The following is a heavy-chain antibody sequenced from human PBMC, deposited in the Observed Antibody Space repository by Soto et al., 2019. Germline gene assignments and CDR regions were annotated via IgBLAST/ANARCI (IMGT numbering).Heavy chain of an antibody. CDR2: IYSSGST. Sequence: GGSLRLSCAASGFTVSSNYMSWVRQAPGKGLEWVAVIYSSGSTYYADSVKGRFTISRDNSKNTLYLQMNSLRAEDTAVYYCIHCYGPGLYGMDVWGQGTTVTVSS. J-gene: IGHJ6*02. CDR3: IHCYGPGLYGMDV. V-gene: IGHV3-53*01. CDR1: GFTVSSNY. D-gene: IGHD2-2*01.